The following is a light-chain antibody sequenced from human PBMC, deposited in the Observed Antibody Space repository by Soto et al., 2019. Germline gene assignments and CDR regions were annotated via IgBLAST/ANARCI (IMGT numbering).Light chain of an antibody. CDR1: QSVSSN. CDR2: GAS. CDR3: QQYNNWPPR. V-gene: IGKV3-15*01. Sequence: EIVMTQSPATVSVSPGERATLSCRASQSVSSNLAWYQQKPGQAPRLLIYGASTRATGIPARFSGSGSGTEFTLTISSLQSEDFAVYYCQQYNNWPPRFGQGTKVDIK. J-gene: IGKJ1*01.